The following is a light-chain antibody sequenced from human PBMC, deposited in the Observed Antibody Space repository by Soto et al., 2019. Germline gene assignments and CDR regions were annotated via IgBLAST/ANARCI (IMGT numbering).Light chain of an antibody. V-gene: IGKV1-39*01. J-gene: IGKJ1*01. CDR1: QSISSY. CDR2: AAS. Sequence: DIQMTQSPSSLSASVGDRVTITCRASQSISSYLNWYQQKPGKAPKLLIHAASSLQSGVQSRFSGSGSGTDFTLTISSLQPEDFATYYCQHSYSSPTWTFGQGTKVEIK. CDR3: QHSYSSPTWT.